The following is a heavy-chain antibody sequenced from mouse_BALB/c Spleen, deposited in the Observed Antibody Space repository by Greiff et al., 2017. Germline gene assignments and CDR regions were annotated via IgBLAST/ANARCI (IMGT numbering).Heavy chain of an antibody. V-gene: IGHV5-6-5*01. CDR2: ISSGGST. J-gene: IGHJ4*01. CDR3: AREDMIRYAMDY. D-gene: IGHD2-3*01. CDR1: GFTFSSYA. Sequence: EVKLMESGGGLVKPGGSLKLSCAASGFTFSSYAMSWVRQTPEKRLEWVASISSGGSTYYPDSVKGRFTISRDNARNILYLQMSSLRSEDTAMYYCAREDMIRYAMDYWGQGTSVTVSS.